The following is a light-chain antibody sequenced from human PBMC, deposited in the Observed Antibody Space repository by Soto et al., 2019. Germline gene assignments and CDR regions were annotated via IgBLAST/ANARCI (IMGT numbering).Light chain of an antibody. Sequence: EIVLTQSPATLSLSPGERATRSCRASQSVKTFLVWYQQRPGQAPRLLIHDASHRAAGIPARFSGSGFGTDFTLTISSLEPEDAAVYYCQQRSNWPPITFGQGTKVDIK. CDR3: QQRSNWPPIT. CDR2: DAS. CDR1: QSVKTF. J-gene: IGKJ1*01. V-gene: IGKV3-11*01.